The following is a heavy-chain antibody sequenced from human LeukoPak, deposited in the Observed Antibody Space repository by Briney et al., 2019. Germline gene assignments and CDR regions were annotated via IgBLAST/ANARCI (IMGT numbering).Heavy chain of an antibody. Sequence: ASVKVSCKASGYTFTGYYMHWVRQAPGQGLEWMGWINPNSGGTNYAQKFQGRVTMTRDTSISTAYMELSRLRSDDTAVYYCARWIQLWAGFDYWGQGTLVTVSS. D-gene: IGHD5-18*01. V-gene: IGHV1-2*02. CDR2: INPNSGGT. J-gene: IGHJ4*02. CDR1: GYTFTGYY. CDR3: ARWIQLWAGFDY.